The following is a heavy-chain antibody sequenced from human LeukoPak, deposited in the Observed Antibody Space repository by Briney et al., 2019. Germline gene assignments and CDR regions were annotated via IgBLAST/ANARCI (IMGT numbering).Heavy chain of an antibody. V-gene: IGHV4-34*01. J-gene: IGHJ5*02. Sequence: SETLSLTCAVYGGSFSGYYWSWIRQPPGKGLEWIGEINHSGSTYYNPSLKSRVTISVDSSKNQFSLKLTSVTAADTAVYYCARSLGGSNHNWFDPWGQGTLVTVSS. CDR3: ARSLGGSNHNWFDP. D-gene: IGHD4-11*01. CDR2: INHSGST. CDR1: GGSFSGYY.